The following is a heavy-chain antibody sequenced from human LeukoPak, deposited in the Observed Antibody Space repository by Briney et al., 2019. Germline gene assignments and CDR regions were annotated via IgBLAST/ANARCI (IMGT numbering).Heavy chain of an antibody. CDR3: ARSDFWSGYRSKNFDY. CDR2: ISAYNGNT. D-gene: IGHD3-3*01. Sequence: ASVKVSCKASGYTFTSYGISWVRQATGQGLEWMGWISAYNGNTNYAQKLQGRVTMTPDTSTSTAYMELRSLRSDDTAVYYCARSDFWSGYRSKNFDYWGQGTLVTVSS. J-gene: IGHJ4*02. CDR1: GYTFTSYG. V-gene: IGHV1-18*01.